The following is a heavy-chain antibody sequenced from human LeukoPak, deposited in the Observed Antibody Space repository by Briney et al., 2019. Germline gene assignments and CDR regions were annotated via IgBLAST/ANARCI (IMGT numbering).Heavy chain of an antibody. D-gene: IGHD2-21*02. J-gene: IGHJ3*02. CDR1: GYSFTSYW. CDR3: ARHRGIAYCGGGCYFLWAFDI. Sequence: GESLKISCKGSGYSFTSYWIGWVRQMPGKGLEWMGIIYPGDSDTRYSPSFQGQVTISADKSISTAYLQWSSLKASDTAMYYCARHRGIAYCGGGCYFLWAFDIWGQGTMVTVSS. CDR2: IYPGDSDT. V-gene: IGHV5-51*01.